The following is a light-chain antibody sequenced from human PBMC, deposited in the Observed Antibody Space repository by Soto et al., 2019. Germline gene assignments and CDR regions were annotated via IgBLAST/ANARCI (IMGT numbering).Light chain of an antibody. Sequence: QSVLTQTASVSGSPGQSITISCTGTSSDVGGYNYVSWYQQHPGKAPKLMIYEVNNRPSGVSNRFSGSKSGNTASLTISGLQAEDEADYYCSSYTSGSTYVFGTGTKVTAL. CDR2: EVN. CDR1: SSDVGGYNY. J-gene: IGLJ1*01. V-gene: IGLV2-14*01. CDR3: SSYTSGSTYV.